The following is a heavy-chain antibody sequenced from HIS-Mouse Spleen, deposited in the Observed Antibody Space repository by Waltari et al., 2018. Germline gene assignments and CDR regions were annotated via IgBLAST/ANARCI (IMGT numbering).Heavy chain of an antibody. CDR1: GFTFSNAW. D-gene: IGHD5-12*01. J-gene: IGHJ4*02. CDR2: IKSKTDGGTT. CDR3: TTADTQRILLGGYDYGFDY. Sequence: EVQLVESGGGLVKPGGSLRLSCAASGFTFSNAWMSWVRQAPGKGLEWVGRIKSKTDGGTTYYAAPVKGRCTISGEDSKNTLYLQMNSLKTEDTAVYYCTTADTQRILLGGYDYGFDYWGQGTLVTVSS. V-gene: IGHV3-15*01.